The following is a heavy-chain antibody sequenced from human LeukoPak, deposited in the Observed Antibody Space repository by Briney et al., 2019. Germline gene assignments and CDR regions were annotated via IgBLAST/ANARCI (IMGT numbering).Heavy chain of an antibody. J-gene: IGHJ4*02. CDR2: INPNSGGT. CDR3: ARDLRYCSSTSCRLRITMVRGVMGY. Sequence: ASVKVSCKASGYTFTGYYMHWVRQAPGQGREWMGWINPNSGGTNYAQKLQGRVTMTTDTSTSTAYMELRSLRSDDTAVYYCARDLRYCSSTSCRLRITMVRGVMGYWGQGTLVTVSS. D-gene: IGHD3-10*01. CDR1: GYTFTGYY. V-gene: IGHV1-2*02.